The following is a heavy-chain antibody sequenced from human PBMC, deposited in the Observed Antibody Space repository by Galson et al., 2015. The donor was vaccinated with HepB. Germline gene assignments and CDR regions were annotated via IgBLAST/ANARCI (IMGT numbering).Heavy chain of an antibody. CDR1: GGSISTDSHY. V-gene: IGHV4-39*01. Sequence: SLTCTISGGSISTDSHYWSWIRLPPGKGLEWIGSIYYSGDTYYNPALKSRVTISVDTSKNQFSLNLNSVTAADTAAYYCARLFSSGWDYYHGLDVWGQGTTVTVSS. D-gene: IGHD6-19*01. J-gene: IGHJ6*02. CDR3: ARLFSSGWDYYHGLDV. CDR2: IYYSGDT.